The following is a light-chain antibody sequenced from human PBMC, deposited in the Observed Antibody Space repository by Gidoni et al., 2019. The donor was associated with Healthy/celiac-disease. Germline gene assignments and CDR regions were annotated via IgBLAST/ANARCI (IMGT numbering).Light chain of an antibody. CDR3: QQSYSTPR. V-gene: IGKV1-39*01. Sequence: DIQITQSPSAPSASVGVSVTITCRASQIISSYLNWYHQKPGKAPKLLLYAASSLQSGVPSRFCGSGSGTDFTLTISSLQPEAFASYYCQQSYSTPRFGGGTKVEIK. CDR2: AAS. J-gene: IGKJ4*02. CDR1: QIISSY.